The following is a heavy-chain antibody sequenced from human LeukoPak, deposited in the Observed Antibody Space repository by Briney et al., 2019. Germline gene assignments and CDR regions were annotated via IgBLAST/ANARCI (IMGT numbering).Heavy chain of an antibody. V-gene: IGHV3-7*01. CDR1: GLTFNNYW. Sequence: GGSLRLSCAASGLTFNNYWMNWVRQAPGKGLEWVANINGDGSENHSVDSAKGRFTISRDNAKNSLYLQMNSLRAEDTAVYYCARKSIAAAGYFDYWGQGTLVTVSS. J-gene: IGHJ4*02. CDR2: INGDGSEN. D-gene: IGHD6-13*01. CDR3: ARKSIAAAGYFDY.